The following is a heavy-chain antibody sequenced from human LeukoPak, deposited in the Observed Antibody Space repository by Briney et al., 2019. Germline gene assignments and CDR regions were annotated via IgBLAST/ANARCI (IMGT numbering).Heavy chain of an antibody. CDR3: AVWGQQLPLPIYYYYYMDV. CDR2: INHSGST. J-gene: IGHJ6*03. D-gene: IGHD6-13*01. CDR1: GGSFSGYY. V-gene: IGHV4-34*01. Sequence: PSETLSLTCAVYGGSFSGYYWSWIRQPPGKGLEWIGEINHSGSTNYNPSLKSRVTISVDTSKNQFSLKLSSVTAADTAVYYCAVWGQQLPLPIYYYYYMDVWGKGTTVTVSS.